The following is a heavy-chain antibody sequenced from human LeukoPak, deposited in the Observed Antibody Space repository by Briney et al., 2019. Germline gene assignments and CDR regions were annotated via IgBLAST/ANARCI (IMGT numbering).Heavy chain of an antibody. V-gene: IGHV5-51*01. J-gene: IGHJ4*02. CDR1: EYTFDIYW. CDR2: IYPADSDT. Sequence: GESLKISCKGSEYTFDIYWIGWVRHIPGKGLEWMGIIYPADSDTRYSPSFQGQVTISVDKSINTAYLQWSGLKASDTAMYYCARRGEGGTYHSLDYWGQGTLVTVSS. D-gene: IGHD1-26*01. CDR3: ARRGEGGTYHSLDY.